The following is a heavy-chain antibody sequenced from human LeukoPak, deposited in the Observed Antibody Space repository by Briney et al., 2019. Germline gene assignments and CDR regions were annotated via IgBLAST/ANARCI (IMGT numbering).Heavy chain of an antibody. CDR1: GGTFSSYA. J-gene: IGHJ4*02. Sequence: SVKVSCKASGGTFSSYAISWVRQAPGQGLEWMGGVIPIFGTANYAQKFQGRVTITADESTSTAYMELSSLRSEDTAVYYCAGGRDYGGTIDYWGQGTLVTVSS. D-gene: IGHD4-23*01. V-gene: IGHV1-69*13. CDR2: VIPIFGTA. CDR3: AGGRDYGGTIDY.